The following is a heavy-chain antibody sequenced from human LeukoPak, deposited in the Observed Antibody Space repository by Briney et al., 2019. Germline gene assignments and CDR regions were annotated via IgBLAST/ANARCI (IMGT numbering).Heavy chain of an antibody. V-gene: IGHV1-69*13. Sequence: RASVKVSCKASGGTFSSYAISWVRQAPGQGLEWMGGIIPIFGTANYAQKFQGRVTITADESTSSAYMELSSLRSEDTAVYYCAVGSGYYFGYWGQGTLVTVSS. D-gene: IGHD3-10*01. J-gene: IGHJ4*02. CDR2: IIPIFGTA. CDR3: AVGSGYYFGY. CDR1: GGTFSSYA.